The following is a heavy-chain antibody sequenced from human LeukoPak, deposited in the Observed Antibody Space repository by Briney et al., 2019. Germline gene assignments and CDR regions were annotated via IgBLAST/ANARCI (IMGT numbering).Heavy chain of an antibody. V-gene: IGHV1-2*02. Sequence: GASVKVSCKASGYTFAGYYMHWVRQAPGQGLEWMGWINPNSGGTNYAQKFQGRVTMTRDTSISTAYMELSRLRSDDTAVYYCARADIVVVPAAISYYYYYMDVWGKGTTATVSS. CDR3: ARADIVVVPAAISYYYYYMDV. D-gene: IGHD2-2*02. J-gene: IGHJ6*03. CDR2: INPNSGGT. CDR1: GYTFAGYY.